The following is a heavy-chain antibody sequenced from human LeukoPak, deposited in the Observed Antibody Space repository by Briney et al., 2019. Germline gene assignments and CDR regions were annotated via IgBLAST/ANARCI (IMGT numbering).Heavy chain of an antibody. CDR1: GYTFTSYTFTSYD. V-gene: IGHV1-8*01. Sequence: ASVKVSCKASGYTFTSYTFTSYDINWVRQATGQGLEWMGWMNPNSGNTGYAQKFQGRVTITADKSTSTAYMELSSLRSEDTAVYYCASRSDYYGSGSYRLYFDYWGQGTLVTVSS. J-gene: IGHJ4*02. CDR3: ASRSDYYGSGSYRLYFDY. CDR2: MNPNSGNT. D-gene: IGHD3-10*01.